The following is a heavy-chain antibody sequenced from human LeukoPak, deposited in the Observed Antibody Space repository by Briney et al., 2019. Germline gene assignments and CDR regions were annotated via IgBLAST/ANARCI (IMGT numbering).Heavy chain of an antibody. D-gene: IGHD3-22*01. V-gene: IGHV1-2*02. CDR3: ALTTYYYDSSGKGAFDV. CDR1: GYSFIGYF. CDR2: INPNIGGT. Sequence: GASVKVSCKGSGYSFIGYFIHWLRQAPGQGFEWMGWINPNIGGTNSSQTFQGRVTMTRDRTISTAYMELSRLRSDDTAVYYRALTTYYYDSSGKGAFDVWGQGTMVTVSS. J-gene: IGHJ3*01.